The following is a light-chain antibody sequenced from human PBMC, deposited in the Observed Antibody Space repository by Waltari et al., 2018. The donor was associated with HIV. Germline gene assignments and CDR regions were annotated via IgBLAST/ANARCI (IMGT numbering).Light chain of an antibody. CDR2: DAS. V-gene: IGKV3D-15*01. CDR1: HSISTH. CDR3: QQYANWPIT. J-gene: IGKJ5*01. Sequence: EVVMTQSPATMSVSPGDRVTLSCKTSHSISTHVAWHQQRPGQAPQLLIYDASPRAPDIPTRFSGSGSGTQFSLTITDMKSDDFAVYYCQQYANWPITFGRGTRL.